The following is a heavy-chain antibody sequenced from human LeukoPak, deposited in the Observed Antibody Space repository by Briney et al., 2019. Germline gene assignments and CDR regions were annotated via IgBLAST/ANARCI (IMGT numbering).Heavy chain of an antibody. CDR3: ASTHKYSSSSIDY. CDR1: GFTFSDYY. V-gene: IGHV3-11*04. J-gene: IGHJ4*02. Sequence: TGGSLRLSCAASGFTFSDYYMSWIRQAPGKGLEWVSYISSSGSTIYYADSVKGRFTISRDNAKNSLYLQMNSLRAEDTAVYYCASTHKYSSSSIDYWGQGTLVTVSS. D-gene: IGHD6-6*01. CDR2: ISSSGSTI.